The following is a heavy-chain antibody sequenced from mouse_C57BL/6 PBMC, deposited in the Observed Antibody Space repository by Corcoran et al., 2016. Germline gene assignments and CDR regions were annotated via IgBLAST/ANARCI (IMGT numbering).Heavy chain of an antibody. CDR1: GYTFTTYG. V-gene: IGHV9-3*01. CDR3: ARPTVVATDWYFDV. D-gene: IGHD1-1*01. J-gene: IGHJ1*03. Sequence: QIQLVQSGPELKKPGETVKISCKASGYTFTTYGMSWVKQAPGKGLKWMGWINTYSGVPTYADDFKGRFAFSLETSASTAYLQINNLKNEDTATYFCARPTVVATDWYFDVWGTGTTVTVSS. CDR2: INTYSGVP.